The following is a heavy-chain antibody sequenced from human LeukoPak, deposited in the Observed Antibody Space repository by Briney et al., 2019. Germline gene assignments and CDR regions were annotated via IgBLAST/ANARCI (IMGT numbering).Heavy chain of an antibody. J-gene: IGHJ4*02. CDR1: GGSISSSSYY. CDR3: ARHEEEDGYNAKTFDY. CDR2: IYYSGST. V-gene: IGHV4-39*01. D-gene: IGHD5-24*01. Sequence: PSETLSLTCTVSGGSISSSSYYWGWIRQPPGKGLEWIGSIYYSGSTYYNPSLKSRVTISVDTSKNQFSLRLRSVTAADTAVYYCARHEEEDGYNAKTFDYWGQGTLVTVSS.